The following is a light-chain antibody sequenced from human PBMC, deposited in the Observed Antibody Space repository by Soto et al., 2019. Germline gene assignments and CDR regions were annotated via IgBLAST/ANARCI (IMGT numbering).Light chain of an antibody. CDR2: IAS. CDR1: QTVTTSY. J-gene: IGKJ4*01. V-gene: IGKV3-20*01. CDR3: QQYGTSPLT. Sequence: EIVLPQSPGPLSLSPGERATLSCRASQTVTTSYLAWYKQKPGQAPRLLIHIASSRATGLPDRVSGSWSGADFTLTITRLEPEDFAVYYCQQYGTSPLTFGGGTKVESK.